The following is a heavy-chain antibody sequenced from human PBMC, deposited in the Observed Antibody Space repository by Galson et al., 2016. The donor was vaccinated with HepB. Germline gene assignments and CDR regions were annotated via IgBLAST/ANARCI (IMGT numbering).Heavy chain of an antibody. CDR2: AYRDGNA. CDR1: GYSISSGYF. Sequence: SETLSLTCTVSGYSISSGYFWAWIRQPPGKGLEWIGSAYRDGNAYYNPSLRSRVTISLDTSKNQFSLKLSSVTAADTAVYYCARDLRSIQRPFDYWGQGNLVTVSS. V-gene: IGHV4-38-2*02. CDR3: ARDLRSIQRPFDY. J-gene: IGHJ4*02. D-gene: IGHD5-18*01.